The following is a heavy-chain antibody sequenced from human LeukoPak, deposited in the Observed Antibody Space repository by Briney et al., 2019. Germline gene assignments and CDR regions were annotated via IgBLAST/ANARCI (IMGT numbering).Heavy chain of an antibody. Sequence: SETLSLTCSVSNASIISSSYYWGWIRQPPGKGLEWIGSIYYRGRTYYNPSLKSRVTISVDTSRNQFSLRLSSVTAADTAVYYCARHPGYWGQGTLVTVSS. CDR1: NASIISSSYY. V-gene: IGHV4-39*01. J-gene: IGHJ4*02. CDR3: ARHPGY. CDR2: IYYRGRT.